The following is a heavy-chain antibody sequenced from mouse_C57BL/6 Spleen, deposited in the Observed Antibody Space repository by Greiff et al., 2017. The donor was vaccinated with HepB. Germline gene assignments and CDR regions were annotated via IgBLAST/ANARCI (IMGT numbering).Heavy chain of an antibody. Sequence: EVQLQQSGPELVKPGASVKISCKASGYTFTDYYMNWVKQSHGKSLEWIGDINPNNGGTSYNQKFKGKATLTVDKSSSTAYMDLRSLTSEDSAVYYCASRPESYYDGYYDYWGQGTTLTVSS. CDR2: INPNNGGT. CDR3: ASRPESYYDGYYDY. V-gene: IGHV1-26*01. D-gene: IGHD2-3*01. J-gene: IGHJ2*01. CDR1: GYTFTDYY.